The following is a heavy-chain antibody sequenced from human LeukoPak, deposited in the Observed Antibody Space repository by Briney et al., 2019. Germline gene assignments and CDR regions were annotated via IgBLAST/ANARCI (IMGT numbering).Heavy chain of an antibody. Sequence: AETLSLTCTVSGGSISSYYWSWIRQPPGKGLEWIGYIYYSGSTNYNPSLKSRVTISVDTSKNQFSLKLSSVTAADTAVYYCAREHNDSSGYYYYFDYWGQGTLVTVSS. D-gene: IGHD3-22*01. CDR1: GGSISSYY. V-gene: IGHV4-59*12. CDR2: IYYSGST. CDR3: AREHNDSSGYYYYFDY. J-gene: IGHJ4*02.